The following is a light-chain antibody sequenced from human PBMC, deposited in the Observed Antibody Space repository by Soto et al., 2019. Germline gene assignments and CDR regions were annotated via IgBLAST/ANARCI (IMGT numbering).Light chain of an antibody. CDR1: QSVSSN. CDR2: GAS. CDR3: QQYNNWPTT. Sequence: EMGISQSSATLYVYKGERATLSCRASQSVSSNLAWYQQKPGQAPRLLIYGASTRATGIPARFSGSGSGTEFTLTISSLQSEDFAVYYCQQYNNWPTTFGQGTKVDIK. J-gene: IGKJ1*01. V-gene: IGKV3-15*01.